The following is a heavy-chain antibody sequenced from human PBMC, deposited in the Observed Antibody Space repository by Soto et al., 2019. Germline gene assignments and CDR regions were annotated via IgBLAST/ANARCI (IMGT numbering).Heavy chain of an antibody. CDR3: ARGPQEREGIAVAGIDI. D-gene: IGHD6-19*01. Sequence: GGSLRLSCAASGFTFSSYGMHWVRQAPGKGLEWVAVIWYDGSNKYYADSVKGRFTISRDNSKNTLYLQMNSLRAEDTAVYYCARGPQEREGIAVAGIDIWGQGTMVTVSS. CDR2: IWYDGSNK. CDR1: GFTFSSYG. J-gene: IGHJ3*02. V-gene: IGHV3-33*01.